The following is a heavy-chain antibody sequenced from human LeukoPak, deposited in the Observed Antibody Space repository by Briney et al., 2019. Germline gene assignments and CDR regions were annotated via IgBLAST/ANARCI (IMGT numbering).Heavy chain of an antibody. Sequence: GGSLRLSCAASGFTFSSYSMNWVRQAPGKGLEWVSSISSSSSYIYYADSVEGRFTISRDNAKNSLYLQMNSLRAEDTAVYYCARGGYSSTLYGRYQHWGQGTLVTVSP. CDR3: ARGGYSSTLYGRYQH. D-gene: IGHD6-13*01. CDR1: GFTFSSYS. J-gene: IGHJ1*01. CDR2: ISSSSSYI. V-gene: IGHV3-21*01.